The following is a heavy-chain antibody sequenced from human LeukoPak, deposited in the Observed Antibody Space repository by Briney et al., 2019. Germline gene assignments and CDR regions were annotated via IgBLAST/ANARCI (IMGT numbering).Heavy chain of an antibody. J-gene: IGHJ4*02. Sequence: GGSLRLSCAASGFTFSDYYMSWIRQAPGKGLEWVSYISASGSTIYYADSVKGRFTISRDNAKNSLYLQMNSLRAEDTAVYYCARVGYYDILTGYIPELDYWGQGTLVTVSS. CDR3: ARVGYYDILTGYIPELDY. CDR1: GFTFSDYY. CDR2: ISASGSTI. V-gene: IGHV3-11*01. D-gene: IGHD3-9*01.